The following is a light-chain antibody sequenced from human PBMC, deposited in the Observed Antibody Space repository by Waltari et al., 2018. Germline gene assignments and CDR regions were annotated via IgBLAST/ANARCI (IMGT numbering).Light chain of an antibody. CDR2: DNN. CDR3: ATWDNSLTAVV. Sequence: QSVLTQPPSVSAAPGQKVTISCSRSRPNIGNYFVSCYHHLPGATPNLLIYDNNKRPSGIPDRFSASKSGTSATLDITGLQIGDEADYYCATWDNSLTAVVFGGGTKLTVL. J-gene: IGLJ2*01. CDR1: RPNIGNYF. V-gene: IGLV1-51*01.